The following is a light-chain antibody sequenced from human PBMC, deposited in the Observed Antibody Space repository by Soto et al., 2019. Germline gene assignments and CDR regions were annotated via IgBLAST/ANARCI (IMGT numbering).Light chain of an antibody. CDR2: SIS. J-gene: IGLJ1*01. CDR1: SGSVSTANN. Sequence: QTVVTQEASLSVSPGGTVTLTCGLISGSVSTANNPNWYQQTPGQAPRTLIYSISTRSSGVPDRFSGSILGNKAALTITGAQADDESDYYCALLMGNGISVFGTGTKVTVL. V-gene: IGLV8-61*01. CDR3: ALLMGNGISV.